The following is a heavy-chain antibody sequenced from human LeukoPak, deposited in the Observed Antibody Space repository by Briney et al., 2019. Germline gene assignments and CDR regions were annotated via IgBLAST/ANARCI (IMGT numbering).Heavy chain of an antibody. D-gene: IGHD3-10*01. CDR1: GFTFDDYA. CDR3: AKAHGSGRPHFDY. V-gene: IGHV3-9*01. CDR2: ISWNSGSI. Sequence: GRSLRLSCAASGFTFDDYAMHWVRQAPGKGLEWVSGISWNSGSIGYADSVKGRFTISRDNAKNSLYLQMNSLRAEDTALYYCAKAHGSGRPHFDYWGQGTLVTVSS. J-gene: IGHJ4*02.